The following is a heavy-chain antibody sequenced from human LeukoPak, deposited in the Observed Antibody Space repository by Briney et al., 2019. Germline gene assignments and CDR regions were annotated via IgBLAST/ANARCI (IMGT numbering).Heavy chain of an antibody. CDR3: ARWHPTSPNTAMVKDYFDY. CDR1: GGSISSSSYY. CDR2: IYYSGST. J-gene: IGHJ4*02. V-gene: IGHV4-39*07. Sequence: SETLSLTCTVSGGSISSSSYYWGWIRQPPGKGLEWIGSIYYSGSTYYNPSLKSRVTISVDTSKNQFSLKLSSVTAADTAVYYCARWHPTSPNTAMVKDYFDYWGQGTLVTVSS. D-gene: IGHD5-18*01.